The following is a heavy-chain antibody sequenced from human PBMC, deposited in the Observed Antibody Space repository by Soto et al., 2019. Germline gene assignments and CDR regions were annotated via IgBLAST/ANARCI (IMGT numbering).Heavy chain of an antibody. J-gene: IGHJ1*01. CDR1: GFTFSSYW. D-gene: IGHD4-17*01. Sequence: EVQLVESGGGLVQPGGSLRLSCAASGFTFSSYWMSWVRQAPGKGLEWVANIRQDGGEKYYVDSVKGRFTISRDNAKNSLYLQMNSLRAEDTAVYFCTRLKEKIYGDVYGQWGQGTLVGVSS. CDR3: TRLKEKIYGDVYGQ. V-gene: IGHV3-7*01. CDR2: IRQDGGEK.